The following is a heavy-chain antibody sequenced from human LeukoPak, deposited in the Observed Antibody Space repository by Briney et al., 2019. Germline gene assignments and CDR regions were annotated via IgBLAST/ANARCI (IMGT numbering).Heavy chain of an antibody. D-gene: IGHD6-13*01. CDR2: INHSGST. V-gene: IGHV4-34*01. CDR1: GGSFSGYY. CDR3: ARSVAAAGTGFAGFDP. J-gene: IGHJ5*02. Sequence: PSETLSFTGAVYGGSFSGYYWGRLRQPPGKGLEGIVEINHSGSTNYNPSLKSRVTISVDTSKNQFSLKLSSVTAADTAVYYCARSVAAAGTGFAGFDPWGQGTLVTVSS.